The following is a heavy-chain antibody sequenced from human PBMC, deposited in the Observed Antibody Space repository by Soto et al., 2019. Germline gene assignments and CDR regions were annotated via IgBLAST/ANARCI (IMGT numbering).Heavy chain of an antibody. J-gene: IGHJ4*02. D-gene: IGHD1-26*01. CDR1: GFTFSNYW. CDR3: ARRGSPFDY. V-gene: IGHV3-74*02. Sequence: VQLVESGGGVVQPGRSLRLSCAASGFTFSNYWMHWVRQAPGQGLLWVSRINDDGSGADYADSVKGRFTISRDNARNTLYLQMNTLRAEDTAVYYCARRGSPFDYWGRGALVTVSS. CDR2: INDDGSGA.